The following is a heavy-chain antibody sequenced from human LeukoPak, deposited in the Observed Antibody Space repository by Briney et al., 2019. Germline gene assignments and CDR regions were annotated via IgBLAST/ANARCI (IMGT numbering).Heavy chain of an antibody. CDR3: ARADASDILTGYSDY. CDR1: GFTFSSYE. D-gene: IGHD3-9*01. V-gene: IGHV3-48*03. CDR2: ISGSGSTI. J-gene: IGHJ4*02. Sequence: GGSLRLSCAASGFTFSSYEMNWVRQAPGKGLEWVSYISGSGSTIYYADSVKGRFTISRDNAKKSLYLQMNRLRDEDTAVYFCARADASDILTGYSDYWGQGTLVTVSS.